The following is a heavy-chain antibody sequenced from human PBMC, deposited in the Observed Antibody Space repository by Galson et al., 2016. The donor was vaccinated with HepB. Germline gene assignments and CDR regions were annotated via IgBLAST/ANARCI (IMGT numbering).Heavy chain of an antibody. CDR1: GFSLNSSGLG. J-gene: IGHJ4*02. V-gene: IGHV2-5*02. CDR3: ARVLDYNSVWGSFDY. Sequence: PALVKPTQTLTLSCTFSGFSLNSSGLGVGWIRQPPGKALEWLALIYWDDGKRYSPSLKRRLSITKDTSKNLVVLTMTDMDPVDTATYYCARVLDYNSVWGSFDYWGQGTLSPSPQ. CDR2: IYWDDGK. D-gene: IGHD3-16*01.